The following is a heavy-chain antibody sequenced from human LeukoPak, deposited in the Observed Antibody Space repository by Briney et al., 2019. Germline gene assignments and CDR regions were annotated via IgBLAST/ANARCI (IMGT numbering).Heavy chain of an antibody. CDR3: AKELGVLRLSRNWDY. Sequence: GGSLRLSCAASGFTFSSYAMSWVRQAPGKGLEGVSAISGSGGSTYYADSVKGRFTISRDNSKNTLYLQMNSLRAEDTAVYYCAKELGVLRLSRNWDYWGQGTLVTVSS. J-gene: IGHJ4*02. CDR1: GFTFSSYA. V-gene: IGHV3-23*01. D-gene: IGHD3-3*01. CDR2: ISGSGGST.